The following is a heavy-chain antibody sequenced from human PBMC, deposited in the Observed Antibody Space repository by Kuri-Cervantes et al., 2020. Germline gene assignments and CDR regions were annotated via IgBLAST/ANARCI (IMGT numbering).Heavy chain of an antibody. CDR3: ARRGPTTVTSGNYFNY. J-gene: IGHJ4*02. V-gene: IGHV4-34*01. Sequence: SETLSLTCAVYGGSFSGYYWNWIRQPPGKGLEWISSIHHSGSTYYNPSLKSRVTISVDTSKNQFSLKLTSVTAADTAVYYCARRGPTTVTSGNYFNYWGQGTLVTVSS. CDR1: GGSFSGYY. D-gene: IGHD4-17*01. CDR2: IHHSGST.